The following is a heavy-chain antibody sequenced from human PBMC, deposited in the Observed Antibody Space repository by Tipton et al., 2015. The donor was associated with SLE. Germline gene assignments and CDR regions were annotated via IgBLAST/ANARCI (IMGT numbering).Heavy chain of an antibody. CDR3: ASGKLSYGGGDN. CDR1: GGSFSGYY. CDR2: INHSGST. J-gene: IGHJ4*02. Sequence: TLSLTCAVYGGSFSGYYWSWIRQPPGKGLEWIGEINHSGSTNYNPSLKSRVTISVDTSKNRFSLKLSSVTAADTAVYYCASGKLSYGGGDNWGQGTLVTVSS. D-gene: IGHD4-23*01. V-gene: IGHV4-34*01.